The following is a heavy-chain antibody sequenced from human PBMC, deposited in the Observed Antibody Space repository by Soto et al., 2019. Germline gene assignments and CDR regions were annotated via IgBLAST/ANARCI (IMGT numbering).Heavy chain of an antibody. V-gene: IGHV3-74*01. J-gene: IGHJ4*02. CDR3: VRLLDRDF. Sequence: PGGSMILSCAASGFTFSSYWMYWVRQGPGKGLVWVSRINSDGSIRDYADSVKGRFTISRDNAKNTLFLQMNSLRVEDTAVYYCVRLLDRDFWGQGTLVTVSS. CDR2: INSDGSIR. CDR1: GFTFSSYW. D-gene: IGHD1-1*01.